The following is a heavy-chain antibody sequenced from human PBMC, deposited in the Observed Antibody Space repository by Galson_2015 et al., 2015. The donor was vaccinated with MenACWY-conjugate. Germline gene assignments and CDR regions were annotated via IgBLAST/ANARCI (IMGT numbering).Heavy chain of an antibody. J-gene: IGHJ3*02. CDR1: GFTFSSYS. V-gene: IGHV3-48*04. D-gene: IGHD5-18*01. Sequence: SLRLSCAASGFTFSSYSMNWVRQAPGKGLEWVSYISSSSSTIYYADSVKGRFTISRDNAKNSLYLQMNSLRAEDTAVYYCARICGNTCGYSYGYDAFDIWGQGTMVTVSS. CDR3: ARICGNTCGYSYGYDAFDI. CDR2: ISSSSSTI.